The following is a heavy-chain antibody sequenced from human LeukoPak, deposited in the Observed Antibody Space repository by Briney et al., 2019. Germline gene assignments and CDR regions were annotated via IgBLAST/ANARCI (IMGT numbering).Heavy chain of an antibody. D-gene: IGHD4-17*01. CDR3: ARSPKYGRGGWFDP. V-gene: IGHV4-61*01. CDR2: IYYSGST. Sequence: SETLSLTCTVSGGSVSSGSYYWSWIRQPPGKGLEWIGYIYYSGSTNYNPSLKSRVTISVDTSKNQFSLKLSSVTAADTAVYYCARSPKYGRGGWFDPWGQGTLVTVSS. CDR1: GGSVSSGSYY. J-gene: IGHJ5*02.